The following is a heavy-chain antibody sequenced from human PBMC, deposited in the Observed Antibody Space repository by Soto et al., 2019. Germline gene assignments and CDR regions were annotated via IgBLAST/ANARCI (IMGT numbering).Heavy chain of an antibody. D-gene: IGHD3-10*01. J-gene: IGHJ6*02. V-gene: IGHV1-3*01. Sequence: ASVKVSCKAAGYTFASYALHWLRQAPGQRLEWMGWINAGNGNTKYSQKFQGRVTITRDTSASTAYMELSSLRSEDTAVYYCAGGYNYYGSGSYYNDYYYYGMDVWGQGTTVTVSS. CDR3: AGGYNYYGSGSYYNDYYYYGMDV. CDR1: GYTFASYA. CDR2: INAGNGNT.